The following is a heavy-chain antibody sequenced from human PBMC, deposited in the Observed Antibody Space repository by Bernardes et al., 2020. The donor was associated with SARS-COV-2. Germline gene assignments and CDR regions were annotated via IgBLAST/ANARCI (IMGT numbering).Heavy chain of an antibody. Sequence: GGSLRLSCAASAFTFDNCGMSWVRQAPGKGLEWVSSISSRSDYIYYADSVRGRFTISRDNPKKSLYLQMNSLRAEDTAVYYCTSDCPSTLVRTVIPFAYWGQGTQVTVSS. CDR2: ISSRSDYI. CDR1: AFTFDNCG. D-gene: IGHD3-10*01. J-gene: IGHJ4*02. V-gene: IGHV3-21*01. CDR3: TSDCPSTLVRTVIPFAY.